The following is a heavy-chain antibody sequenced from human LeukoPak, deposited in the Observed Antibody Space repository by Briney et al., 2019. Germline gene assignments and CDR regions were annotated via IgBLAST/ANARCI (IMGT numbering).Heavy chain of an antibody. Sequence: GASVKVSCKASGYTFTSYGISWVRQAPGQGLEWLGWISAYNGNTHYAQKLQGRVTMTTDTSTSTAYMELRSLRSDDTAVYYCARDLLLWFGELPTFGYWGQGTLVTVSS. V-gene: IGHV1-18*04. J-gene: IGHJ4*02. CDR2: ISAYNGNT. CDR1: GYTFTSYG. D-gene: IGHD3-10*01. CDR3: ARDLLLWFGELPTFGY.